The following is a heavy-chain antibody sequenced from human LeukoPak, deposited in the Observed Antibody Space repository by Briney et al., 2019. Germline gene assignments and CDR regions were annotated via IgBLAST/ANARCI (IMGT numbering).Heavy chain of an antibody. Sequence: SETLSLTCAVYGGSFSGYYWSWIRQPPGKGLEWIGEINHSGSTNYNPSLKSRVTISVDTSKNQFSMKLSSVTAADTAVYYCARGPKYYYDSSGFDAFDIWGQGTMVTVSS. J-gene: IGHJ3*02. CDR1: GGSFSGYY. CDR3: ARGPKYYYDSSGFDAFDI. D-gene: IGHD3-22*01. CDR2: INHSGST. V-gene: IGHV4-34*01.